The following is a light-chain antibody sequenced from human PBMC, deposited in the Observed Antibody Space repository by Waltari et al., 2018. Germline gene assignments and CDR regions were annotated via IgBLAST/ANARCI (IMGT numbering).Light chain of an antibody. CDR1: SLRTYY. V-gene: IGLV3-19*01. CDR3: HSRDCSGDVL. J-gene: IGLJ2*01. CDR2: GKN. Sequence: SSELTQDPAVSVALGQTVRITCQGDSLRTYYVSWFHQKPGQAPALVIYGKNNRPSGIPDRFSASSSGSTASLTIIGAQAEDEADYYCHSRDCSGDVLIGGGTKLTVV.